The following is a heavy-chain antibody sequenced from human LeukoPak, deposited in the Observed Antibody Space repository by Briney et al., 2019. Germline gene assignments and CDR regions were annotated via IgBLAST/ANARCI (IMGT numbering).Heavy chain of an antibody. CDR1: GGTFSSYA. CDR2: IIPIFGTA. V-gene: IGHV1-69*06. Sequence: SVKVSCKASGGTFSSYAISWVRQAPGQGLEWMGGIIPIFGTANYAQKFQGRVTITADKSTSTAYMELNSLRSEDTAVYYCARAASGYYYYYYMDVWGKGTTVTVSS. CDR3: ARAASGYYYYYYMDV. J-gene: IGHJ6*03. D-gene: IGHD3-3*01.